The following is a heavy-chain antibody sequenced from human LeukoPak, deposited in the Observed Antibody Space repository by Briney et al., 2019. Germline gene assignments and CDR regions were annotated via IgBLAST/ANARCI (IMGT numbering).Heavy chain of an antibody. V-gene: IGHV1-69*05. CDR1: GGTFSSYA. CDR2: IIPIFGTA. CDR3: ARSRVPDSDNAFDI. Sequence: ASVKVSCKASGGTFSSYAISWVRQAPGQGLEWMGGIIPIFGTANYAQKFQGRVTITTDESTSTAYMELRSLRSDDTAMYYCARSRVPDSDNAFDIWGQGTMVTVSS. J-gene: IGHJ3*02. D-gene: IGHD3-22*01.